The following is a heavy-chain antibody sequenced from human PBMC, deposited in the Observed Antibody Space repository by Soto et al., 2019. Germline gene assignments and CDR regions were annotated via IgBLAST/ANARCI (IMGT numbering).Heavy chain of an antibody. D-gene: IGHD4-17*01. CDR3: ARSTTVTTHYYYYMDV. CDR2: MNPNSGNT. J-gene: IGHJ6*03. CDR1: GYTFTSYV. V-gene: IGHV1-8*01. Sequence: QVQLVQSGAEVKKPGASVKVSCKASGYTFTSYVINWVRQATGQGLEWMGWMNPNSGNTGYAQKFQGRVTMTRNTSISTAYMELSSLRSEDTAVYYCARSTTVTTHYYYYMDVWGKGTTVTVSS.